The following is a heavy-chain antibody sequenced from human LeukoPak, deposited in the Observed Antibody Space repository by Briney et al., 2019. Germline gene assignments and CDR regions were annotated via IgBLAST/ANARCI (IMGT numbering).Heavy chain of an antibody. J-gene: IGHJ5*02. V-gene: IGHV1-69*04. CDR3: ARDDDYGGTNWFDP. CDR1: GGTFSSYA. CDR2: IIPILGIA. D-gene: IGHD4-23*01. Sequence: SVKVSCKAPGGTFSSYAISWVRQAPGQGLEWMGRIIPILGIANYAQKFQGRVTITADKSTSTAYMELSSLRSEDTAVYYCARDDDYGGTNWFDPWGQGTLVTVSS.